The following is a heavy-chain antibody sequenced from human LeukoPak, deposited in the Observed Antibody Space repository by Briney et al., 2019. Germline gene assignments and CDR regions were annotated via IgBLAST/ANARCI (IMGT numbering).Heavy chain of an antibody. CDR3: AREVDYGGNGYFDS. J-gene: IGHJ4*02. Sequence: GASVEVSCKASGGTFSSFVISWVRQAPGQGLEWMGGIIPIFRTANYAQKFQGRITVKTDESTSTAYMELSSLRSEDTAVYYCAREVDYGGNGYFDSWGQGTLVTVSS. V-gene: IGHV1-69*05. CDR1: GGTFSSFV. CDR2: IIPIFRTA. D-gene: IGHD4-23*01.